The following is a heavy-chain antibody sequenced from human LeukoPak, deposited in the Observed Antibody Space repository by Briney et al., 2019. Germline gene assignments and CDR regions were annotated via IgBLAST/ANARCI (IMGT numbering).Heavy chain of an antibody. V-gene: IGHV1-69*04. Sequence: ASVKVSCKASGGTFSSYAISWVRQAPGQGLEWMGRIIPIFGIANYAQKFRGRVTITADKSTSTAYMELSSLRSEDTAVYYCATEARNIAHDYWGQGTLVTVSS. CDR1: GGTFSSYA. CDR3: ATEARNIAHDY. CDR2: IIPIFGIA. D-gene: IGHD1-14*01. J-gene: IGHJ4*02.